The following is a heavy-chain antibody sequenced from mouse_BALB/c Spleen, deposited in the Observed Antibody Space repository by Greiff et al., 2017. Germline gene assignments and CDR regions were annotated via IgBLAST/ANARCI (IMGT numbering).Heavy chain of an antibody. D-gene: IGHD2-3*01. CDR2: IYPGDGDT. Sequence: VKLQESGPELVKPGASVKISCKASGYAFSSSWMNWVKQRPGQGLEWIGRIYPGDGDTNYNGKFKGKATLTADKSSSTAYMQLSSLTSVDSAVYFCARHYDVYAMDYWGQGTSVTVSS. J-gene: IGHJ4*01. V-gene: IGHV1-82*01. CDR3: ARHYDVYAMDY. CDR1: GYAFSSSW.